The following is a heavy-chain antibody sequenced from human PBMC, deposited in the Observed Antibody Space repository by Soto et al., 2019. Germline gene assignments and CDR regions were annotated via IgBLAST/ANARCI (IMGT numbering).Heavy chain of an antibody. V-gene: IGHV4-59*01. CDR3: ASYRGALYFEA. Sequence: KTXETLSLPCSVSGRSISSKYWSWIRQSPDKGLEWLGYVFYGGTDYNPSLGGRVSMSVETSKSQFSLKLTSVTVADTAVYYCASYRGALYFEAWGPGILVTVSS. CDR1: GRSISSKY. CDR2: VFYGGT. D-gene: IGHD3-16*01. J-gene: IGHJ4*02.